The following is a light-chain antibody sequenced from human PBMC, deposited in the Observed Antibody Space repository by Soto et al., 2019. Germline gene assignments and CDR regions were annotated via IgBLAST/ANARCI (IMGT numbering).Light chain of an antibody. J-gene: IGKJ5*01. CDR1: QDIRGA. Sequence: AIPLTQSPSSLSASVGDRVTITCRASQDIRGALAWYQQKPGKAPKILIYDVSTLEGGVPSRFSGSSSGTDFTLTISSLQHADFGTYYCHQCKSHPITFGHGTRLAIK. CDR3: HQCKSHPIT. V-gene: IGKV1-13*02. CDR2: DVS.